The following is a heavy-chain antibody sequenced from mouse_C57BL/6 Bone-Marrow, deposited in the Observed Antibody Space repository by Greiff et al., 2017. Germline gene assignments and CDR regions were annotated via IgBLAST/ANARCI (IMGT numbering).Heavy chain of an antibody. V-gene: IGHV1-53*01. J-gene: IGHJ4*01. CDR1: GYTFTSYW. CDR3: ARSYYYGSRLDGMDY. Sequence: QVQLQQPGAELVKPGASVKLSCKASGYTFTSYWMHWVKQRPGQGLEWIGNIDPCNSCTNYNQKFKGKDTLTVDKSSSTAYMQLSSPNSEDSAGYDGARSYYYGSRLDGMDYWGQGTSLTVSS. D-gene: IGHD1-1*01. CDR2: IDPCNSCT.